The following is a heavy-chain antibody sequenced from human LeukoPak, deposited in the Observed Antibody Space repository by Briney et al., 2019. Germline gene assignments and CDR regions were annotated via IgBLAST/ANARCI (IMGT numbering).Heavy chain of an antibody. CDR2: ISSSSSYI. J-gene: IGHJ3*02. V-gene: IGHV3-21*01. D-gene: IGHD3-10*01. CDR3: ARSRYYGSKNDAFDI. Sequence: GGSLRLSCAASGFTFSSYSMNGVRQAPGKGLEWASSISSSSSYIYYADSVKGRFTISRDNAKDSLYLQMNSLRAEDTAVYYCARSRYYGSKNDAFDIWGQGTMVTVSS. CDR1: GFTFSSYS.